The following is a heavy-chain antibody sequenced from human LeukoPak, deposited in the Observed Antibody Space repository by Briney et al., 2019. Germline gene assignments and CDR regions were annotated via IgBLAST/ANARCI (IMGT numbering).Heavy chain of an antibody. CDR1: GFTFSSYS. CDR3: AREEYSGSYYFDY. D-gene: IGHD1-26*01. CDR2: ISSSSSYI. V-gene: IGHV3-21*01. J-gene: IGHJ4*02. Sequence: GGSRRLSCAASGFTFSSYSMNWVRKAPGKGLEWVSSISSSSSYIYYTDSVKGRFTTSRDNAKNSLYLQMNSLRAEDTAVYYCAREEYSGSYYFDYWGQGNLVTVSS.